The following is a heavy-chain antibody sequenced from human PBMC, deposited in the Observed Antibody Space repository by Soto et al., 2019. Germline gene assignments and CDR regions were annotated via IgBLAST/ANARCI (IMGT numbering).Heavy chain of an antibody. CDR1: GGSISSGGYS. D-gene: IGHD6-19*01. CDR2: IYRSGST. V-gene: IGHV4-30-2*01. J-gene: IGHJ4*02. CDR3: ASQQWLAGFDY. Sequence: SETLSLTCAVSGGSISSGGYSWSWIRQPPGKGLEWIGYIYRSGSTYYNPSLKSRVTISVDRSKNQFSLKLSSVTAADTAVYYCASQQWLAGFDYWGQGTLVTVSS.